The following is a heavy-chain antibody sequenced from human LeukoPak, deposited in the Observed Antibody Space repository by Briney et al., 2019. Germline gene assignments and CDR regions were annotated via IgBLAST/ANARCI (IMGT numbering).Heavy chain of an antibody. Sequence: PSETLSLTCAVYGGSFSSYYWGWIRQPPGKGLEWIGSIYYSGSTYYNPSLKSRVTISVDTSKNQFSLKLSSVTAADTAVYYCARQTLVSQWLVRSVYFDYWGQGTLVTVSS. CDR3: ARQTLVSQWLVRSVYFDY. J-gene: IGHJ4*02. D-gene: IGHD6-19*01. V-gene: IGHV4-39*01. CDR2: IYYSGST. CDR1: GGSFSSYY.